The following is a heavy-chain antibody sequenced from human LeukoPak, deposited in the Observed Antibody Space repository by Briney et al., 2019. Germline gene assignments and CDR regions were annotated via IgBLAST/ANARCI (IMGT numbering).Heavy chain of an antibody. J-gene: IGHJ2*01. CDR1: GFTFSSYW. CDR3: ARDLQATVTTNGWGFDL. V-gene: IGHV3-74*01. Sequence: GGSLRLSCAASGFTFSSYWVHWVRQATGKGVVWVTRINDDGSRASYADSVKGRFTISRDNAKNTLYLQMNILIAEDTAVYYCARDLQATVTTNGWGFDLWCRGTLVTAAS. CDR2: INDDGSRA. D-gene: IGHD4-17*01.